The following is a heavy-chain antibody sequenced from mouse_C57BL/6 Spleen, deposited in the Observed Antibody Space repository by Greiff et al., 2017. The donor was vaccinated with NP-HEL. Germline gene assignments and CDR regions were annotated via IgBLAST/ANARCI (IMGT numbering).Heavy chain of an antibody. CDR3: AGDYYYGSSYGYYAMDY. Sequence: VQLQQSGAELVRPGSSVKLSCKASGYTFTSYWMHWVKQRPIQGLEWIGNIDPSDSETHYNQKFKDKATLTVDKSSSTAYMQLSSLTSEDSAVYYCAGDYYYGSSYGYYAMDYWGQGTSVTVSS. D-gene: IGHD1-1*01. CDR1: GYTFTSYW. CDR2: IDPSDSET. J-gene: IGHJ4*01. V-gene: IGHV1-52*01.